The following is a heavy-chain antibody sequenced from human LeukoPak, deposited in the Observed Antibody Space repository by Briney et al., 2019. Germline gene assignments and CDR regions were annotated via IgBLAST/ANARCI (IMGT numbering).Heavy chain of an antibody. V-gene: IGHV4-59*01. D-gene: IGHD4-23*01. CDR1: GGSMISYY. J-gene: IGHJ4*02. Sequence: SETLSLTCTVSGGSMISYYWTWIRQAPGKGLEWTGYIYYNGDTNYNPSLKSRVTMSIDTSKTHFSLNLRSVTAADTAVYYCTRGTTVISLDYWGQGILVTVSS. CDR3: TRGTTVISLDY. CDR2: IYYNGDT.